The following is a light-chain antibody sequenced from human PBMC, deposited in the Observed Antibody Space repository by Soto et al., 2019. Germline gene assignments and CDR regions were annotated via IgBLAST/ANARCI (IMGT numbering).Light chain of an antibody. J-gene: IGLJ2*01. CDR2: EVS. Sequence: QSVLTQPPSASGSPGQSVTISCTGTSSDVGGYNYVSWYQQHPGKAPKLMIYEVSQRPSGVPDRFSGSKSGNTASLTVSGLRAEDEADYYCSSYAGSNNLVFGGGTKLTAL. CDR1: SSDVGGYNY. CDR3: SSYAGSNNLV. V-gene: IGLV2-8*01.